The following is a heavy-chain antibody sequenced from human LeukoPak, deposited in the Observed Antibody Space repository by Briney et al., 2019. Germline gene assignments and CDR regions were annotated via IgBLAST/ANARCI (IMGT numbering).Heavy chain of an antibody. Sequence: PGGSLRLSCAASGVAFSSHYMTWARQAPGKGLEWVANINEGGSVQNYVDSVKGRFTVSRDNAKNSLYLQMNSLRVEDTAVYYCARSHYGDLAWGQGTLVTISS. CDR3: ARSHYGDLA. V-gene: IGHV3-7*01. J-gene: IGHJ5*02. CDR2: INEGGSVQ. CDR1: GVAFSSHY. D-gene: IGHD4-17*01.